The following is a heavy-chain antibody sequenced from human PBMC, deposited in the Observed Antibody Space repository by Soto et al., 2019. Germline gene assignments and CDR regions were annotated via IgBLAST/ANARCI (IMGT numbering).Heavy chain of an antibody. CDR3: TRDSDREVPAASDY. V-gene: IGHV3-49*03. J-gene: IGHJ4*02. CDR2: IRSKAYGGTT. Sequence: GGSLRLSCTASGFTFGDYAMSWFRQAPGKGLEWVGFIRSKAYGGTTEYAASVKGRFTISRDDSKSIAYLQMNSLKTEDTAVYYCTRDSDREVPAASDYWGQGTLVTVSS. D-gene: IGHD2-2*01. CDR1: GFTFGDYA.